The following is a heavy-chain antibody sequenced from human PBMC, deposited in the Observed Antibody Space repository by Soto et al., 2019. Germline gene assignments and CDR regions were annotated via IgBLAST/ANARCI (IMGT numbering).Heavy chain of an antibody. D-gene: IGHD2-15*01. CDR3: ARGGSHFDY. J-gene: IGHJ4*02. CDR1: GFTFSSYA. Sequence: XGSLRLSCAASGFTFSSYAMPGVRQAPGKGLEYVSAISSNGGSTYYANSVKGRFTISRDNSKNTLYLQLGSLRAEDMAVYYCARGGSHFDYWGQGTLVTVSS. CDR2: ISSNGGST. V-gene: IGHV3-64*01.